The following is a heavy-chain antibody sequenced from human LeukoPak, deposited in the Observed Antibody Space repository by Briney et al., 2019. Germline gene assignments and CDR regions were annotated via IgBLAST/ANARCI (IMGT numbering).Heavy chain of an antibody. CDR1: GGSISSGDYY. D-gene: IGHD3-3*01. Sequence: SETLSLTCTVSGGSISSGDYYWSWIRQPPGKGLEWIGYIYYSGSTYYNPSLKSRVTISVDTSKNQFSLKLCSVTAADTAVYYCARGPITIFGVVPFDYWGQGTLVTVSS. CDR3: ARGPITIFGVVPFDY. V-gene: IGHV4-30-4*01. CDR2: IYYSGST. J-gene: IGHJ4*02.